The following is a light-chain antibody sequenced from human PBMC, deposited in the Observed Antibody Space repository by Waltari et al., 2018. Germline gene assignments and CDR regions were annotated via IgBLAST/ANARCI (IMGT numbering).Light chain of an antibody. J-gene: IGKJ1*01. V-gene: IGKV1-5*03. CDR2: RAS. CDR1: QSIGRW. Sequence: DIQMTQSPSTLSASVGDRVTITCRASQSIGRWLAWYQQKPGKAPKLLIHRASSLESGVPSRFSGSGSETDFTFTISSLQPDGFATYYCQQYNSYPRTFGQGTKVEIK. CDR3: QQYNSYPRT.